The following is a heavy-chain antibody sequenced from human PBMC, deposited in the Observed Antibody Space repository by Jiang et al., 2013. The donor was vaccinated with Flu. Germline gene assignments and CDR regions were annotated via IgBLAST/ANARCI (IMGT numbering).Heavy chain of an antibody. Sequence: GPGLVKPSETLSLTCTVSGGSISSSSYYWGWIRQPPGKGLEWIGSIYYSGSTYYNPSLKSRVTISVDTSKNQFSLKLSSVTAADTAVYYCARLTAGDIVVVPAAMVRRFDPWGQGTLVTVSS. D-gene: IGHD2-2*01. CDR2: IYYSGST. CDR1: GGSISSSSYY. CDR3: ARLTAGDIVVVPAAMVRRFDP. J-gene: IGHJ5*02. V-gene: IGHV4-39*01.